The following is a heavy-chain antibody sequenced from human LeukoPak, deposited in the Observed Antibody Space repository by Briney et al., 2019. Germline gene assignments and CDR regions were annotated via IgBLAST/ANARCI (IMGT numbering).Heavy chain of an antibody. CDR3: ARRNYYFDY. J-gene: IGHJ4*02. V-gene: IGHV4-59*08. CDR2: IYYSGST. Sequence: PSETLSLTCTVSGGSISSYYWSWIRQPPGKGLEWIGYIYYSGSTNYNPSLKSRVTISVDTSKNQFSLKLSSVTAAGTAVYYCARRNYYFDYWGQGTLVTVSS. CDR1: GGSISSYY.